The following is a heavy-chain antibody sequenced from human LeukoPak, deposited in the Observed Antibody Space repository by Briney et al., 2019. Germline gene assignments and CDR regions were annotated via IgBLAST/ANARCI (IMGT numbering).Heavy chain of an antibody. D-gene: IGHD3-3*01. CDR2: ISYDGSNK. CDR1: GFTFSSYA. J-gene: IGHJ6*02. V-gene: IGHV3-30*04. CDR3: ARDLLADFWSGLRHRWQNTDYYYGMDV. Sequence: GGSLRLSCAASGFTFSSYATHWVRQAPGKGLEWVAVISYDGSNKYYADSVKGRFTISRDNSKNTLYLQMNSLRAEDTAVYYCARDLLADFWSGLRHRWQNTDYYYGMDVWGQGTTVTVSS.